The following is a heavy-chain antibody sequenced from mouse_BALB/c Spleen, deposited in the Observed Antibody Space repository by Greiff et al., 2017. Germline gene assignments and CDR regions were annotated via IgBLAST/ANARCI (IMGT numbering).Heavy chain of an antibody. CDR3: ARGREDSAWFAY. CDR2: ISSGGST. J-gene: IGHJ3*01. Sequence: EVQLVESGGGLVKPGGSLKLSCAASGFTFSSYSMSWVRQTPEKRLEWVASISSGGSTYYPDSVKGRFTISRDNARNILYLQMSSLRSEDTAMYYCARGREDSAWFAYWGQGTLVTVSA. CDR1: GFTFSSYS. V-gene: IGHV5-6-5*01.